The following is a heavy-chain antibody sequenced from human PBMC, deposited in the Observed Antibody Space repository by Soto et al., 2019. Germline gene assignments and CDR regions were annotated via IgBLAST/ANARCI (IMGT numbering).Heavy chain of an antibody. V-gene: IGHV1-18*01. CDR1: GYTFTSYG. D-gene: IGHD3-16*01. J-gene: IGHJ6*02. CDR2: LSAYNGNT. Sequence: QVQLVQSGAEVKKPGASVKVSCKASGYTFTSYGISWVRQAPGQGLEWMGWLSAYNGNTNYAQNLQGRVTMTTDTSTSTAYMELRSLRSDDTSVYYCASDGALGENYYYYGMDVWVQGTTVTVSS. CDR3: ASDGALGENYYYYGMDV.